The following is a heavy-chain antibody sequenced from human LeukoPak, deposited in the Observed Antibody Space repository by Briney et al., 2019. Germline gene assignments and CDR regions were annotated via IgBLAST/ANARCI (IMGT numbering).Heavy chain of an antibody. CDR2: ISSNGGST. V-gene: IGHV3-64*01. CDR3: ARSSFHYSLFDY. J-gene: IGHJ4*02. Sequence: GGSLRLSCAASGFTFSSYAMHWVRQAPGKGLEYVSAISSNGGSTYYANSVKGRFTISRDNSKNTLYLQMNSLRAEDTAVFYCARSSFHYSLFDYWGQGTLVTVSS. D-gene: IGHD4-11*01. CDR1: GFTFSSYA.